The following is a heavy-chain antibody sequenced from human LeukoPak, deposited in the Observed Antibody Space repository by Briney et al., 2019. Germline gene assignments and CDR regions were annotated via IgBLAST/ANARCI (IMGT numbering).Heavy chain of an antibody. V-gene: IGHV1-2*02. CDR1: GYTFTGYY. D-gene: IGHD3-22*01. J-gene: IGHJ4*02. Sequence: ASVKVSCKASGYTFTGYYMHWVRQAPGQGLEWMGWINPNSGRTHYAQNFEGRVTMTRDMSTSTVYMELSSLRSEDTAVYYCARAENYYDSSGYECTYWGQGTLVTVSS. CDR2: INPNSGRT. CDR3: ARAENYYDSSGYECTY.